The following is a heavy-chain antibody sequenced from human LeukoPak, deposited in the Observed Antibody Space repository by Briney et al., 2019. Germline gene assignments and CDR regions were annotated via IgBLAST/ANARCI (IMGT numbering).Heavy chain of an antibody. D-gene: IGHD5-24*01. CDR1: EFSFETYW. CDR2: INEDGSEK. J-gene: IGHJ6*03. Sequence: GALRLSYVALEFSFETYWMSWVRQAPGNGPEWVANINEDGSEKHYVGSVRGRFTISRDNADNSLHLQMNSLRPEDMAVYYCARGETMDVWGKGTTVTVSS. CDR3: ARGETMDV. V-gene: IGHV3-7*01.